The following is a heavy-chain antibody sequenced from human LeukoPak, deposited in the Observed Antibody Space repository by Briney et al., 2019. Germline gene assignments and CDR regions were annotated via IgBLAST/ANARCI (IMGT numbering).Heavy chain of an antibody. CDR3: ARDKKGTVKIVASIPRKYYYYMDV. CDR2: ISGDGTTF. J-gene: IGHJ6*03. CDR1: GFTFRGYY. Sequence: GGSLRLSCAASGFTFRGYYMTWIRQAPGKGLEWISYISGDGTTFSYADSVKGRFTISRDNAKNSLYLQMTSLRADDTAIYYCARDKKGTVKIVASIPRKYYYYMDVWGTGTTVTVSS. V-gene: IGHV3-11*04. D-gene: IGHD5-12*01.